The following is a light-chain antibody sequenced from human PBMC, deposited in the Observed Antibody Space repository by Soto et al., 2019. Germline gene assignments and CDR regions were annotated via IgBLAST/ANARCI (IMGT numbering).Light chain of an antibody. CDR3: QQYKDWPTT. J-gene: IGKJ1*01. V-gene: IGKV3-20*01. CDR2: GAS. CDR1: QSLTNNY. Sequence: EIVLTQSPGTLSLSKGERATLSCRASQSLTNNYFAWYQQKPGRALRLLIDGASSRATGIPDRFSGSGAGTDFTLTITSLQSEDFGVYFCQQYKDWPTTFGQGTNVDIK.